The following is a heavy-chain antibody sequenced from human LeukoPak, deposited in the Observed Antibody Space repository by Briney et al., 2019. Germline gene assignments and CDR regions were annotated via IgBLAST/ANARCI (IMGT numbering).Heavy chain of an antibody. CDR3: AREGNDYGDYFWTY. CDR1: GFTVRSSY. V-gene: IGHV3-53*01. Sequence: GGSLRLSCVASGFTVRSSYMSWVRQAPGKGLEWVSVIYSGGSTYYADSVKGRFTISRDNSKNTLYLQMNSLRAEDTAVYYCAREGNDYGDYFWTYWGQGTLVTVSS. D-gene: IGHD4-17*01. CDR2: IYSGGST. J-gene: IGHJ4*02.